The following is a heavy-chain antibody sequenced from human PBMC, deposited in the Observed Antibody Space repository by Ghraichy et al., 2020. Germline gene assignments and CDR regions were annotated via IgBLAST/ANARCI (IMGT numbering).Heavy chain of an antibody. CDR3: ARDSSSRLRTSRPDL. CDR1: GFTFSSYW. Sequence: GGSLRLSCAASGFTFSSYWMSWVRQAPGKGLEWVANINRDGSYTYYVDSARGRFTISRDNAKNSLYLQMNSLRDEDTAVYYCARDSSSRLRTSRPDLWGQGTLVTVSS. D-gene: IGHD4-17*01. V-gene: IGHV3-7*01. J-gene: IGHJ5*02. CDR2: INRDGSYT.